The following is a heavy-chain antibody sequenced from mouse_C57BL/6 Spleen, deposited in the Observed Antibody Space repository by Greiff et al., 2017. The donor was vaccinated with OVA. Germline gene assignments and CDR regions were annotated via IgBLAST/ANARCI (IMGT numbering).Heavy chain of an antibody. Sequence: VKVEESGPGLVQPSQSLSITCTVSGFSLTSYGVHWVRQSPGKGLEWLGVIWSGGSTDYNAAFISRLSISKDNSKSQVFFKMNSLQADDTAIYYCARDYGSSSAWFAYWGQGTLVTVSA. D-gene: IGHD1-1*01. CDR2: IWSGGST. V-gene: IGHV2-2*01. CDR1: GFSLTSYG. CDR3: ARDYGSSSAWFAY. J-gene: IGHJ3*01.